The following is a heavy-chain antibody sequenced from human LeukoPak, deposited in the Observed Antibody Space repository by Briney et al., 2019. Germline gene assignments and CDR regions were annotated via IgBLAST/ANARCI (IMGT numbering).Heavy chain of an antibody. Sequence: PSETLSLTCAVYGGSFSGYYWGWIRQPPGKGLEWIGEINHSGSTNYNPSLKSRVTISVDTSKNQFSLKLSSVTAADTAVYYCAREQIAVAGRGVYYFDYWGQGTLVTVSS. D-gene: IGHD6-19*01. J-gene: IGHJ4*02. CDR2: INHSGST. CDR1: GGSFSGYY. CDR3: AREQIAVAGRGVYYFDY. V-gene: IGHV4-34*01.